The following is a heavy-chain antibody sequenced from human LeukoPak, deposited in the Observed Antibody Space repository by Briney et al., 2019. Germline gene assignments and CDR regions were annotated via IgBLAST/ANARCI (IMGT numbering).Heavy chain of an antibody. J-gene: IGHJ3*02. CDR2: IFYSGST. V-gene: IGHV4-39*07. CDR3: VRRVRGVNDAFDI. CDR1: SGSISTSNYY. D-gene: IGHD3-10*01. Sequence: PSETQSLTCTVSSGSISTSNYYWGWVRQPPGKALEWIGNIFYSGSTYYSPSLKSRVTISLDTSRNQFSLKLSSVTAADTAVYYCVRRVRGVNDAFDIWGQGTVVTVSS.